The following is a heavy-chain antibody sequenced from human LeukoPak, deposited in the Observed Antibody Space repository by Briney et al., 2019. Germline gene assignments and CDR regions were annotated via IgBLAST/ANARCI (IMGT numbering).Heavy chain of an antibody. J-gene: IGHJ4*02. D-gene: IGHD1-1*01. CDR1: GFTFSSYA. V-gene: IGHV3-23*01. CDR3: ARDQDWNDRGGLDY. CDR2: ISGSGANT. Sequence: PGGSLRLSCAASGFTFSSYAMSWVRQAPGKGLEWVSGISGSGANTHYADSVKGRFTISRDNSKNSLYLQMNSLRAEDTAVYYCARDQDWNDRGGLDYWGQGTLVIVSS.